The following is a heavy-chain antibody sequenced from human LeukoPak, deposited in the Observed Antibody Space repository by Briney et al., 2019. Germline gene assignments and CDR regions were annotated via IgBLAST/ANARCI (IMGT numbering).Heavy chain of an antibody. J-gene: IGHJ3*02. Sequence: SVKVSCKASGGTFSSYAISWVRQAPGQGLEWMGRIIPILGIANYAQKFQGRVTITADKSTSTAYMELSSLRSEDTAVYYCARSKPPNDAFDIWGQGTMVTVYS. V-gene: IGHV1-69*04. CDR2: IIPILGIA. CDR3: ARSKPPNDAFDI. D-gene: IGHD1-14*01. CDR1: GGTFSSYA.